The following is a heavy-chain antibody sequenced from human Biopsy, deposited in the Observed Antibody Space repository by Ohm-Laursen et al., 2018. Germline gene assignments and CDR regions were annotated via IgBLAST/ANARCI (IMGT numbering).Heavy chain of an antibody. J-gene: IGHJ4*02. Sequence: TLSLTCTVSGGSISSGSNYWAWIRQPPGKGLEWIGSVYHSGTTYCSPSLKSRVTISVDTSKNQLSLKVTSVTAADTAAYYCARHDGNGPFALDSWGQGTLVTVSS. V-gene: IGHV4-39*01. CDR2: VYHSGTT. D-gene: IGHD5-24*01. CDR3: ARHDGNGPFALDS. CDR1: GGSISSGSNY.